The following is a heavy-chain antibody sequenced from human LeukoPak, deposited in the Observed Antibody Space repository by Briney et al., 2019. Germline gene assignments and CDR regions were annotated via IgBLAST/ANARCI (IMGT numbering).Heavy chain of an antibody. CDR2: IKEDGSEK. J-gene: IGHJ6*02. CDR1: GFTFSSYA. Sequence: GGSLRLSCAASGFTFSSYAMSWVRQAPGKGLEWVAHIKEDGSEKYYVDSVKGRFTISRDNAKNSLYLQMNSLRADDTAVYYCARAGYTYTWPPSYYYGMDVWGQGTTVTASS. D-gene: IGHD2-2*02. CDR3: ARAGYTYTWPPSYYYGMDV. V-gene: IGHV3-7*05.